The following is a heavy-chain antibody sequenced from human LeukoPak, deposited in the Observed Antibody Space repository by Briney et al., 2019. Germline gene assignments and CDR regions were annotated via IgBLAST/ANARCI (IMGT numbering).Heavy chain of an antibody. J-gene: IGHJ3*02. V-gene: IGHV3-53*01. CDR3: ARGAVGFGDAFDI. D-gene: IGHD3-10*01. Sequence: GGSLRLSCAASGFTVSSNYMSWVRQAPGKGLEWVSVIYSGGSTYYADSAKGRFTISRDNSKNTLYLQMNSLRAEDTAVYYCARGAVGFGDAFDIWGQGTMVTVSS. CDR1: GFTVSSNY. CDR2: IYSGGST.